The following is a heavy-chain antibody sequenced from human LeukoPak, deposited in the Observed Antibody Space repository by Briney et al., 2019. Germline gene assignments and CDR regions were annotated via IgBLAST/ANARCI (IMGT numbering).Heavy chain of an antibody. Sequence: SGTLSLTCAVSGGSISSSNWWSWVRQPPGKGLEWIGDIYYSGSIKYNPSLKSRVTMSVDTSKNQFSLRLSSVTAADTAIYYCARENPSGYYNRPIDYWGQGTLVTVSS. V-gene: IGHV4-4*02. CDR3: ARENPSGYYNRPIDY. J-gene: IGHJ4*02. CDR2: IYYSGSI. D-gene: IGHD3-22*01. CDR1: GGSISSSNW.